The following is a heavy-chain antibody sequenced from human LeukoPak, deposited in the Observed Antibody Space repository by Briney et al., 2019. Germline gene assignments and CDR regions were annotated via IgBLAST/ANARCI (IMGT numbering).Heavy chain of an antibody. CDR3: AKTRDSSGYYLYYFDY. J-gene: IGHJ4*02. D-gene: IGHD3-22*01. V-gene: IGHV3-23*01. CDR2: ISGSGGST. Sequence: GGSLRLSCAASGSTFSSYAMSWVRQAPGKGLEWVSAISGSGGSTYYADSVKGRFTISRDNSKNTLYLQMNSLRAEDTAVYYCAKTRDSSGYYLYYFDYWGQGALVTVSS. CDR1: GSTFSSYA.